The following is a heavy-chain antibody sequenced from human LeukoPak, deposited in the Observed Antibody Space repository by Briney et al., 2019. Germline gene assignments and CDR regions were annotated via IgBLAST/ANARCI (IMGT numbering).Heavy chain of an antibody. Sequence: PSETLSLTCAVYGGSFSGYYWSWIRQPPGKGLEWIGEINHSGSTNYNPSLKSRVTISVDTSKNQFSLKLSSVTAADTAVYYCARLWGSWPYYFDYWGQGTLVTVSS. CDR2: INHSGST. D-gene: IGHD6-13*01. CDR3: ARLWGSWPYYFDY. V-gene: IGHV4-34*01. J-gene: IGHJ4*02. CDR1: GGSFSGYY.